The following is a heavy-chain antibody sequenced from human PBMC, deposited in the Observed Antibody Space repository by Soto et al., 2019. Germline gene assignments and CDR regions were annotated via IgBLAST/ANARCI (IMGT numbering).Heavy chain of an antibody. CDR2: INAGNGNT. V-gene: IGHV1-3*01. CDR3: ARGYNWKWDFDY. J-gene: IGHJ4*02. Sequence: ASVKVSCKASGYTFTSYAMHWVRQAPGQRLEWMGWINAGNGNTKYSQKFQGRVTITRDTSASTAYMELSSLRSEDTAVYYCARGYNWKWDFDYWSQGTLVTVSS. D-gene: IGHD1-20*01. CDR1: GYTFTSYA.